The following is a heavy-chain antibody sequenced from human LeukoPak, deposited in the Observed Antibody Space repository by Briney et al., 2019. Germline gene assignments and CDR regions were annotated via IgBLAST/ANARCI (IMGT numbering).Heavy chain of an antibody. Sequence: PSETLSLTCAVYGGSFSGYYWGWIRQPPGKGLEWIGSIYYSGSTYYNPSLKSRVTTSVDTSKNQFSLKLSSVTAADTAVYYCARRPYYYDSSGYYSYYFDYWGQGTLVTVSS. V-gene: IGHV4-34*01. CDR3: ARRPYYYDSSGYYSYYFDY. D-gene: IGHD3-22*01. CDR1: GGSFSGYY. CDR2: IYYSGST. J-gene: IGHJ4*02.